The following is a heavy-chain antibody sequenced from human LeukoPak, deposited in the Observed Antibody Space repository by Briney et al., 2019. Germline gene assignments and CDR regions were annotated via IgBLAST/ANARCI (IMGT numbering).Heavy chain of an antibody. J-gene: IGHJ4*02. CDR3: AREYSYGYFDY. Sequence: SETLSLTCTVSGGSISSYYWSWIRQPPGKGLEWIGYIYYSGTTNYNPSLKSRVTISVDTSKNQFSLKLSSVTAADTAVYYCAREYSYGYFDYWGQGALVTVSS. CDR2: IYYSGTT. V-gene: IGHV4-59*01. CDR1: GGSISSYY. D-gene: IGHD5-18*01.